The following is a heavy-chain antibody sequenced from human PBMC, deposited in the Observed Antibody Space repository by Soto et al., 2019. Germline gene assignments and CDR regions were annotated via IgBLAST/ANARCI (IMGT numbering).Heavy chain of an antibody. D-gene: IGHD6-13*01. J-gene: IGHJ6*02. CDR3: AKERAAAGMLGTYGMDV. V-gene: IGHV3-23*01. CDR2: ISGSGGST. Sequence: GGSLRLSCAASGFTFSSYAMSWVRQAPGKGLEWVSAISGSGGSTYYADSVKGRFTISRDNSKNTLYLQMNSLRAEDTAVYYCAKERAAAGMLGTYGMDVWGQGTTVTVSS. CDR1: GFTFSSYA.